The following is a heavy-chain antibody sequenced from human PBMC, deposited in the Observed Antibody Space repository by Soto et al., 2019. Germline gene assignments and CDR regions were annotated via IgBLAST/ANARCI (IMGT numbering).Heavy chain of an antibody. D-gene: IGHD3-10*01. J-gene: IGHJ4*02. CDR2: VNPNNGDT. V-gene: IGHV1-8*01. Sequence: QVQLVQSGAELKKPGASVKVSCKASGYTFSNYDMNWVRQATGQGPEWIGWVNPNNGDTGYAQKFQGRVTRTTDISTTTAYMELTSLRSEDTAMYYCAKVSRKGSAIDFDYWGQGTLITVSS. CDR1: GYTFSNYD. CDR3: AKVSRKGSAIDFDY.